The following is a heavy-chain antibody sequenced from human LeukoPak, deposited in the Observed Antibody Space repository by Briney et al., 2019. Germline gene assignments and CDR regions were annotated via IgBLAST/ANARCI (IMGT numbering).Heavy chain of an antibody. CDR1: GGSFSGYY. V-gene: IGHV4-34*01. CDR2: INHSGST. Sequence: SETLSLTCAVYGGSFSGYYWSWIRQPPGKGLEWIGEINHSGSTNYNPSLKSRVTISVDTSKNQFSLKLSPVTAADTAVYYCARARGGWLRSMAPDYWGQGTLVTVSS. J-gene: IGHJ4*02. CDR3: ARARGGWLRSMAPDY. D-gene: IGHD5-12*01.